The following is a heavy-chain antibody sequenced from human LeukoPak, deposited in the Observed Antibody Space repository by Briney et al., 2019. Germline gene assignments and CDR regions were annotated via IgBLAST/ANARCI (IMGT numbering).Heavy chain of an antibody. CDR2: ISGSGGST. Sequence: PGGSLRLSCAASGFTFSSYAMSWVRQAPGKGLEWVSAISGSGGSTYYADSVKGRFTISRDNSKNTLYLQMNSLRAEDTAVYYCAKDQQWLVLLYLFDYWGQGTLVTVSS. CDR1: GFTFSSYA. J-gene: IGHJ4*02. D-gene: IGHD6-19*01. CDR3: AKDQQWLVLLYLFDY. V-gene: IGHV3-23*01.